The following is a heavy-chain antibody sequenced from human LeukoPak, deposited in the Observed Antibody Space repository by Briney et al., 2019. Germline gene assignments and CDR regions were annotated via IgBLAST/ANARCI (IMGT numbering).Heavy chain of an antibody. CDR3: ASRYCSSTSCYGDDAFDI. V-gene: IGHV3-48*01. CDR1: GFTFSSYT. J-gene: IGHJ3*02. CDR2: ITTSSSTK. Sequence: GGSLRLSCAASGFTFSSYTMNWVRQAPRKGLEWVSYITTSSSTKYYADSVKGRFTISRDNSKNTLYLQMNSLRAEDTAVYYCASRYCSSTSCYGDDAFDIWGQGTMVIVSS. D-gene: IGHD2-2*01.